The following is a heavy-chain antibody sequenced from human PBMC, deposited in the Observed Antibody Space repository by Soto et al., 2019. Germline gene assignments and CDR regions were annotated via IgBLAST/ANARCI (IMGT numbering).Heavy chain of an antibody. Sequence: LRLSCAASGFTFNNYAMSWVRQAPGKGLEWVSAISANGQGIYYADSVKGRFIISRDNSKNTVFLHMDSLTAEDTAVYYCAKDRDYPRDYFHYWGQGTLVTVPS. CDR2: ISANGQGI. CDR3: AKDRDYPRDYFHY. J-gene: IGHJ4*02. D-gene: IGHD3-10*01. V-gene: IGHV3-23*01. CDR1: GFTFNNYA.